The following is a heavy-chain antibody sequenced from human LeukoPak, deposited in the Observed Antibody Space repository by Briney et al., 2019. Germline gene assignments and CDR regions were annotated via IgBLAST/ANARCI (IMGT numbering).Heavy chain of an antibody. CDR1: GYAFNSYG. CDR3: VRDGRFEYSHFYYFDF. CDR2: SSVYNGVT. Sequence: ASVKVSCKASGYAFNSYGISWVRQVPGQGLEWMGWSSVYNGVTRYAQKFQGRVTVATDKSTTTAYLELTNLRSDDTAIYFCVRDGRFEYSHFYYFDFWGQGTLVTVSS. V-gene: IGHV1-18*01. D-gene: IGHD6-6*01. J-gene: IGHJ4*02.